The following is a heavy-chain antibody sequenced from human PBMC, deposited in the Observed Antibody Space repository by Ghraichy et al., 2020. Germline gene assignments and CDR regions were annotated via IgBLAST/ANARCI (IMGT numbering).Heavy chain of an antibody. CDR1: GFTFRSYA. V-gene: IGHV3-30-3*01. CDR2: MSFDGNNK. D-gene: IGHD6-6*01. J-gene: IGHJ6*02. CDR3: ARTSHYYYYGMDV. Sequence: GSLRLSCESSGFTFRSYAMHWVRQVPGKGLEWVAVMSFDGNNKDYADSVKGRFTISRDNAKNTLYLQMNSLRAEDTAVYYCARTSHYYYYGMDVWGQGTTVTVSS.